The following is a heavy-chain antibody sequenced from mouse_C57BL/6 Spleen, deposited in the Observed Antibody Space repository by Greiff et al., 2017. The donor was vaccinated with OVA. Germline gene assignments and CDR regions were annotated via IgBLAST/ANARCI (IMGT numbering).Heavy chain of an antibody. J-gene: IGHJ2*01. V-gene: IGHV1-61*01. CDR1: GYTFTSYW. D-gene: IGHD4-1*01. Sequence: QVQLQQPGAELVRPGSSVKLSCKASGYTFTSYWMDWVKHRPGQGLEWIGNIYPSDSETHYNQKFKDKATLTVDKSSSTAYMQLSSLTSEDSAVYYCARSGNWDVNYWGQGTTLTVSS. CDR2: IYPSDSET. CDR3: ARSGNWDVNY.